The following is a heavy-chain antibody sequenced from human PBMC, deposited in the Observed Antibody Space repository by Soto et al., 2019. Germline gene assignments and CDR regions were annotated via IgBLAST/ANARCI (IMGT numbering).Heavy chain of an antibody. CDR1: GGSVSSSSYY. J-gene: IGHJ6*03. CDR3: ARHSTSTYYYYYYMDV. V-gene: IGHV4-39*01. Sequence: SETLSLTCTVSGGSVSSSSYYWGWVRQPPGKGLEWIGSVYYSGSTYYNPSLESRVTISVDTSKNQFSLKLSSLTAADTAVYYCARHSTSTYYYYYYMDVWGKGTTVTVSS. CDR2: VYYSGST.